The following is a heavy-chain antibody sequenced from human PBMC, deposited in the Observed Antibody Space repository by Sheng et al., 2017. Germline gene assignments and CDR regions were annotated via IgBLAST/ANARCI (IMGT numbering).Heavy chain of an antibody. Sequence: QVQLVESGGGVVQPGGSLRLSCAASGFTFSSYGMHWVRQAPGKGLEWVAFIRYDGSNKYYADSVKGRFTISRDNSKNTLYLQMNSLRAEDTAVYYCAKDRVTMVRGVQLYNWFDPWAREPWSPSPQ. J-gene: IGHJ5*02. V-gene: IGHV3-30*02. D-gene: IGHD3-10*01. CDR1: GFTFSSYG. CDR2: IRYDGSNK. CDR3: AKDRVTMVRGVQLYNWFDP.